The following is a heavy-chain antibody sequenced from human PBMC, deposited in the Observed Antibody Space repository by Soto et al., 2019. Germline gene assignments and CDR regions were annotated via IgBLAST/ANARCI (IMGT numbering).Heavy chain of an antibody. D-gene: IGHD3-3*01. CDR1: GFTFSDYY. CDR3: ARSSTSRDGYNFWFSDLSAGFDP. CDR2: ISSSGSTI. J-gene: IGHJ5*02. Sequence: PGGSLRLSCAASGFTFSDYYMSWIRQAPGKGLEWVSYISSSGSTIYYADSVKGRFTISRDNAKNSLYLQMNSLRAEDTAVYYCARSSTSRDGYNFWFSDLSAGFDPWGQGTLVTVSS. V-gene: IGHV3-11*01.